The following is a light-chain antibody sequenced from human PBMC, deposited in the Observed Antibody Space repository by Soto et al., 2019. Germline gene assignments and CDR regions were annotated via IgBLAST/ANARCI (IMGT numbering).Light chain of an antibody. CDR3: SSYTSSNTLV. CDR2: EVS. J-gene: IGLJ2*01. Sequence: QSALTQPASVSGSPGQSITISCTGTSSDVGAYNYVSWYQQHPGKAPKLMIFEVSDRPSGVSNRFSGSKSGNTASLTISGLQAEDVADYYCSSYTSSNTLVFGGGTNVTVL. V-gene: IGLV2-14*01. CDR1: SSDVGAYNY.